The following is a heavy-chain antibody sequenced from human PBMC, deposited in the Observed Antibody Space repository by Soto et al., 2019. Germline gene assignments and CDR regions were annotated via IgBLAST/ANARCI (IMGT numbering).Heavy chain of an antibody. J-gene: IGHJ5*02. CDR1: GFSLSTSGVG. CDR3: AHSPSSRPYGPNWFDP. V-gene: IGHV2-5*02. Sequence: QITLKESSPTLVKPTQTLTLTCTFSGFSLSTSGVGVGWIRQPPGKALEWLALIYWDDDKRYSPSLKSRLTITKDTSKNQVVLTMTNMDPVDTATYYCAHSPSSRPYGPNWFDPWGQGTLVTVSS. D-gene: IGHD4-17*01. CDR2: IYWDDDK.